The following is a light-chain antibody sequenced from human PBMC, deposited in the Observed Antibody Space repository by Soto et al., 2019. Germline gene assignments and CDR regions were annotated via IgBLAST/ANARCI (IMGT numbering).Light chain of an antibody. Sequence: EIVLTQSPGTLSLSPGERATLSCRASQSVSSSYLAWYQQKPGQAPRLLIYGASSRATGIPDRFSGSGSGTDFTLTISRLGPEDFAVYYCQQYGSSPPVYTFGQGTKLEIK. V-gene: IGKV3-20*01. CDR3: QQYGSSPPVYT. CDR1: QSVSSSY. J-gene: IGKJ2*01. CDR2: GAS.